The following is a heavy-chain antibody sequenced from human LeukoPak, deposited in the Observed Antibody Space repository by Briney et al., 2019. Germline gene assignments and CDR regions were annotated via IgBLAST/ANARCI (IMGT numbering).Heavy chain of an antibody. D-gene: IGHD3-22*01. CDR1: GGSISSYY. J-gene: IGHJ4*02. Sequence: SETLSLTCTVSGGSISSYYWSWIRQPPGKGLEWIGYIYYSGSTNYNPSLKSRVTISVDTSKNQFSLKLSSVTAADTAVYYCARYSYDSSGYYCLDYWGQGTLVTVSS. V-gene: IGHV4-59*01. CDR2: IYYSGST. CDR3: ARYSYDSSGYYCLDY.